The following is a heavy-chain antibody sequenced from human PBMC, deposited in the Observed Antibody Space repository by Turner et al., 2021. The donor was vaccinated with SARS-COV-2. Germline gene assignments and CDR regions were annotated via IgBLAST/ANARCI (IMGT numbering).Heavy chain of an antibody. Sequence: EVQLVESGGGLEQPGGTMRRSCAASVFTFSTYSMNWVRQAPGKGLEWVSYISTTSNTIYYADSVRCRFTISRDNAKNSLYLQMNSLRSEDKAVYYCARERGFGMDVWGQGTTVTVSS. D-gene: IGHD3-10*01. V-gene: IGHV3-48*01. CDR3: ARERGFGMDV. J-gene: IGHJ6*02. CDR1: VFTFSTYS. CDR2: ISTTSNTI.